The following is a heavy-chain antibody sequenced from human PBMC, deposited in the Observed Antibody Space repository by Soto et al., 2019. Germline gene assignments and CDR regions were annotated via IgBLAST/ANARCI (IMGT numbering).Heavy chain of an antibody. CDR3: ARTVWFGELS. CDR1: GFSLSTSGVG. Sequence: QITLKESGPTLVKPTQTLTLTCTFSGFSLSTSGVGVGWIRQPPGTALEWLALIYWYDDKRYSPSLKSRLTLTKDPSKNQVVLTMTNMDPVDTATYYCARTVWFGELSWGQGTLFTVSS. V-gene: IGHV2-5*01. CDR2: IYWYDDK. D-gene: IGHD3-10*01. J-gene: IGHJ5*02.